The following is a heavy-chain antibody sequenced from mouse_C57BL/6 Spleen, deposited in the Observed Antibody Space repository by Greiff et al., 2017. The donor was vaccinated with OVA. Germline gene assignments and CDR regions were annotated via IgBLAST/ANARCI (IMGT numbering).Heavy chain of an antibody. CDR1: GFTFSDYG. CDR3: ARPGTGDFDY. Sequence: EVMLVESGGGLVKPGGSLKLSCAASGFTFSDYGMHWVRQAPEKGLEWVAYISSGSSTIYYADTVKGRFTISRDNAKNTLFLQMTSLRSEDTAMYYCARPGTGDFDYWGQGTTLTVSS. CDR2: ISSGSSTI. V-gene: IGHV5-17*01. J-gene: IGHJ2*01. D-gene: IGHD4-1*01.